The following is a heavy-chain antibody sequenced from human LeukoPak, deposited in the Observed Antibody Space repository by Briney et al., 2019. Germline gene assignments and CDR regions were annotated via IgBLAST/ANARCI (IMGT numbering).Heavy chain of an antibody. CDR3: ARQAGQQLGDDYFDY. CDR1: GGSISSYY. Sequence: PSETLSLTCTVSGGSISSYYWSWIRQPPGKGLEWIGYIYTSGSTNYNPSLKSRVTISVDTSKNQFSLKLSSVTAADTAVYYCARQAGQQLGDDYFDYWGQGTLVTVSS. J-gene: IGHJ4*02. CDR2: IYTSGST. V-gene: IGHV4-4*09. D-gene: IGHD6-13*01.